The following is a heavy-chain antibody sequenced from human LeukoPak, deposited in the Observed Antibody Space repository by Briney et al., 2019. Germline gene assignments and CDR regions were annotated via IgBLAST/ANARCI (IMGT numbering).Heavy chain of an antibody. V-gene: IGHV3-23*01. CDR3: AKSTMIVVVEFDY. D-gene: IGHD3-22*01. Sequence: GGSLRLSCAASGFTFSRYGMSWVRQAPGKGLEWVSAISGSGGSTYYADSVKGRFTISRDNSKNTLYLQMNSLRAEDTAVYYCAKSTMIVVVEFDYWGQGTLVTVSS. CDR1: GFTFSRYG. J-gene: IGHJ4*02. CDR2: ISGSGGST.